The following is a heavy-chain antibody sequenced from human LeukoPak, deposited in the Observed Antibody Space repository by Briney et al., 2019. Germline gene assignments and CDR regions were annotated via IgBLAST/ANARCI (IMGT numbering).Heavy chain of an antibody. V-gene: IGHV1-24*01. CDR3: ATGSVDYGDYNHRYNWFDP. J-gene: IGHJ5*02. Sequence: ASVKVSCKVSGYTLTELSMHWVRQAPGKGLEWMGGFDPEDGETIYAQKFQGRVTMTEDTSTDTAYMELSSLRSEGTAVYYCATGSVDYGDYNHRYNWFDPWGQGTLVTVYS. D-gene: IGHD4-17*01. CDR2: FDPEDGET. CDR1: GYTLTELS.